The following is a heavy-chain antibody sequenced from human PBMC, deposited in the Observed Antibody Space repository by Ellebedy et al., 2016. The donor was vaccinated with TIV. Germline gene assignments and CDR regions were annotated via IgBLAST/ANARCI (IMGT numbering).Heavy chain of an antibody. CDR1: GGSLSSSSSY. V-gene: IGHV4-39*07. CDR3: ASLRLGVWYFDY. CDR2: VYYGGST. Sequence: GSLRLSCTVSGGSLSSSSSYWGWIRQPPGRGLEWIGTVYYGGSTYSNPSLKSRVTMSVDTSKNQFSLRLSSVTAADTAVFYCASLRLGVWYFDYWGQGSLVTVSS. J-gene: IGHJ4*02. D-gene: IGHD3-10*01.